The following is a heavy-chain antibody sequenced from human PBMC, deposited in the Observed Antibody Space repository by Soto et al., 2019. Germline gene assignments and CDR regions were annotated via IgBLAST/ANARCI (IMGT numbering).Heavy chain of an antibody. CDR2: SRNKANSYTT. CDR1: GFTFSDHY. J-gene: IGHJ4*02. Sequence: EVQLVESGGGLVQPGGSLRLSCAASGFTFSDHYMDWVRQAPGKGLEWVGRSRNKANSYTTEYAASVKGRFTISRDDSLYLQMNSPKTEDTAVYYCVRVGSGYNYDYWGQGTLVTVSS. CDR3: VRVGSGYNYDY. D-gene: IGHD5-18*01. V-gene: IGHV3-72*01.